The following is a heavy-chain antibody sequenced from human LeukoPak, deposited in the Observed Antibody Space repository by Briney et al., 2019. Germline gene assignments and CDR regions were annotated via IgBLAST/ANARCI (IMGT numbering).Heavy chain of an antibody. D-gene: IGHD7-27*01. CDR1: GVSVSNDY. CDR3: ARGWGMFDY. V-gene: IGHV3-53*01. Sequence: GGSLRLSCAASGVSVSNDYISWVRQAPGKGLEWVSVIYSGGNTYYADSVKYRFTISRDNSKNTVYLQMNTVRAENTAVYYCARGWGMFDYWGQGTLVTVSS. J-gene: IGHJ4*02. CDR2: IYSGGNT.